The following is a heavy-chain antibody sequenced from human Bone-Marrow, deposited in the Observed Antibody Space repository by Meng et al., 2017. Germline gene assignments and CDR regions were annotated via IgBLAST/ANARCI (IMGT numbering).Heavy chain of an antibody. CDR2: IHYSGST. J-gene: IGHJ5*02. CDR1: GGSISSGTYY. D-gene: IGHD3-10*01. Sequence: QVQLQESGPGLVKPSQTLSLTCTVSGGSISSGTYYWGWIRQLPGKGLEWIAYIHYSGSTYYSPSLKSRVTISVDRSKNQFSLKLTSVTAADTAVYYCARDLPYASGAGGFDPWGQGTLVTVSS. V-gene: IGHV4-30-4*08. CDR3: ARDLPYASGAGGFDP.